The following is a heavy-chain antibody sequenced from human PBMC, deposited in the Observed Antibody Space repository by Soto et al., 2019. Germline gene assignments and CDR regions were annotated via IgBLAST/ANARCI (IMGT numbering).Heavy chain of an antibody. CDR3: TRGSITIFGVVPSCAFDI. CDR2: IRSKTYGGTT. Sequence: GGSMRLSCAASGFTFSSYSMNWFRKAQGKGLELVGFIRSKTYGGTTEYAASVKGRFTISRDDSKSIAYLQMNSLKTEDTAVYYCTRGSITIFGVVPSCAFDIWGQGTMVTVS. D-gene: IGHD3-3*01. CDR1: GFTFSSYS. V-gene: IGHV3-49*03. J-gene: IGHJ3*02.